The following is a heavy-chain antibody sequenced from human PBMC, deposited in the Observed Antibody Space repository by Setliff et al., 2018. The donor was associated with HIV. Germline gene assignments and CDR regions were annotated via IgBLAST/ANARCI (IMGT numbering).Heavy chain of an antibody. CDR1: GGSFSGYY. D-gene: IGHD2-2*01. CDR2: INHSGRT. CDR3: ARGRSCSSSSCYLVYYYYYGMDV. J-gene: IGHJ6*02. V-gene: IGHV4-34*01. Sequence: KSSETRSLTCAVYGGSFSGYYWSWIRQPPGKGLEWIGEINHSGRTTYNPSLRSRVTISVDTSKDQFSLRLSSVTAADTAVYYCARGRSCSSSSCYLVYYYYYGMDVWGHGSTVTVSS.